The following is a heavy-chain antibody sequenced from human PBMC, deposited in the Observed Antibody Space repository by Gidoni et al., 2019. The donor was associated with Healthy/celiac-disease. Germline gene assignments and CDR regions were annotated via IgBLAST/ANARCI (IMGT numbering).Heavy chain of an antibody. CDR3: TREQFDY. CDR2: IRSKAYGGTT. CDR1: GFTFVDYA. V-gene: IGHV3-49*04. J-gene: IGHJ4*02. Sequence: EVQLVESGGGLVQPGRSLRLSCTASGFTFVDYAMSWVRQAPGKGLEWVGFIRSKAYGGTTEYAASVKGRFTISRDDSKSIAYLQMNSLKTEDTAVYYCTREQFDYWGQGTLVTVSS.